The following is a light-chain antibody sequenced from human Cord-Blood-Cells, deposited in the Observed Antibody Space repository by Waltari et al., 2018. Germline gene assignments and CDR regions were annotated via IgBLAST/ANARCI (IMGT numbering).Light chain of an antibody. CDR2: EVS. CDR1: SSAGGGYIH. Sequence: QSALTQPPSASGSPGPSAPTPRTGTSSAGGGYIHVSWHQQHPGKTPKLMIYEVSKRPSGFPDRFSGSKSGNTASLAVSGLQAEDEADYYCSSYAGSNNVGFGGGTKLTVL. J-gene: IGLJ2*01. V-gene: IGLV2-8*01. CDR3: SSYAGSNNVG.